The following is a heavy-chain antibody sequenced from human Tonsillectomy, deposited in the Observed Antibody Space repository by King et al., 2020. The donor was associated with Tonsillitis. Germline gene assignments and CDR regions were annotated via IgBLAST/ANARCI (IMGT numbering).Heavy chain of an antibody. CDR3: ASEIIAAAGISAYDY. J-gene: IGHJ4*02. CDR1: AYTFTNYY. V-gene: IGHV1-46*01. CDR2: INPSGGST. Sequence: VQLVESGAEVKKPGASVKVSCKASAYTFTNYYIHWVRQAPGQGLEWMGIINPSGGSTSYAQKFQGRVTMTRDTSTSTVYMELSRLRSEDTAVYYCASEIIAAAGISAYDYWGQGTLVTVSS. D-gene: IGHD6-13*01.